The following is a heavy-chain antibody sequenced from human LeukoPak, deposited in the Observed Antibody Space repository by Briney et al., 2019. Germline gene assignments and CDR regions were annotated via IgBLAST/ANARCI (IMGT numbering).Heavy chain of an antibody. CDR3: ARAAAGIHY. CDR2: IYYSGST. CDR1: GGSISSGGYY. Sequence: PSETLSLTCTVSGGSISSGGYYWSWIRQHPGKGLEWIAYIYYSGSTYHNPSLKSRVTISVDTSKNQFSLKLSSVTAADTAVYYCARAAAGIHYWGQGTLVTVSS. V-gene: IGHV4-31*03. D-gene: IGHD6-13*01. J-gene: IGHJ4*02.